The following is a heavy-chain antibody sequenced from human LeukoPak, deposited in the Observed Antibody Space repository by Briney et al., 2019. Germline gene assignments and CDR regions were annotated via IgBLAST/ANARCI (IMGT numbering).Heavy chain of an antibody. CDR1: DYPFTTYA. Sequence: ASVKVSCKASDYPFTTYAIHWVRQAPGQGLEWMGWIGVYNGKTDYAQKIKDRVTITTDIPTNTAYLELRSLRSDDTAVYYCARAQPNSSGWYNYWGQGTLVTVSS. CDR2: IGVYNGKT. V-gene: IGHV1-18*01. J-gene: IGHJ4*02. CDR3: ARAQPNSSGWYNY. D-gene: IGHD6-19*01.